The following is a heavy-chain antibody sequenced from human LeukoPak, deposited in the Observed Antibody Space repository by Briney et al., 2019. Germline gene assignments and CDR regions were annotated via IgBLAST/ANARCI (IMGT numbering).Heavy chain of an antibody. D-gene: IGHD5-12*01. V-gene: IGHV4-59*08. CDR1: GGSISSYY. J-gene: IGHJ4*02. CDR3: ARLGSSGYDLDY. Sequence: SETLSLTCTVSGGSISSYYWSWIRQPAGKGLEWIGYIYYSGSTNYNPSLKSRVTISVDTSKNQFYLKLSSVTAADTAVYYCARLGSSGYDLDYWGQGTLVTVSS. CDR2: IYYSGST.